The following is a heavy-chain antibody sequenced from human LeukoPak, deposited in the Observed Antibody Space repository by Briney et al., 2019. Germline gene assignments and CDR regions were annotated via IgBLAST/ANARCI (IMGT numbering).Heavy chain of an antibody. CDR3: AKDTRGYSYGSYFDY. CDR2: ISWNSGNI. D-gene: IGHD5-18*01. Sequence: GGSLRLSCAASGFNFDDYAMHWVRQAPGKGLEWVSGISWNSGNIGYADSVKGRFTISRDNAKNSLYLQMNSLRADDTALYYCAKDTRGYSYGSYFDYWGQGTLVTVSS. J-gene: IGHJ4*02. V-gene: IGHV3-9*01. CDR1: GFNFDDYA.